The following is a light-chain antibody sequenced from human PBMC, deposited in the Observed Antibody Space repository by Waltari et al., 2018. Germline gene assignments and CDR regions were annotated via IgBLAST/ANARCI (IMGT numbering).Light chain of an antibody. CDR3: HSRDSNGDVL. CDR2: GKN. Sequence: SSELTQDPAVSVALGQTVRITCQGDRLRTYYLSWFQQKAGQAPTLVIYGKNNRPSGIPDRFSASTSGSRASLTIIGAQAEDEADYYCHSRDSNGDVLIGGGTKVTVV. J-gene: IGLJ2*01. V-gene: IGLV3-19*01. CDR1: RLRTYY.